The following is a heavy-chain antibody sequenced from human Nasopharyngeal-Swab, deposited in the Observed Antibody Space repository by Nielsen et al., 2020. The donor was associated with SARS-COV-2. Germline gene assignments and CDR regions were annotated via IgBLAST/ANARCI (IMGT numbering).Heavy chain of an antibody. CDR1: GASLRRYY. Sequence: SETLSLTCPVSGASLRRYYWSWIRQSPGKGLESIGYVFDSGSPTYNPSLKGRVTMSVDKSKNQFSLKVTSVTAADTAVYYCARGETALVYDAFDVWGQGTLVTVFS. CDR2: VFDSGSP. CDR3: ARGETALVYDAFDV. D-gene: IGHD5-18*01. J-gene: IGHJ3*01. V-gene: IGHV4-59*01.